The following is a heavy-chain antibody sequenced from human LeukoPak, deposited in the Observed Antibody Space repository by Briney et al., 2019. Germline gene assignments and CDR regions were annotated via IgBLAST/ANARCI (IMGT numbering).Heavy chain of an antibody. J-gene: IGHJ4*02. CDR2: LYYGGST. CDR1: GGSLSSYY. Sequence: SETLSLTCTVSGGSLSSYYWSWMRQSPGKGLEWVGSLYYGGSTNYSPSLKSRVTISVDTSKNQFSLKLSSVTAADTAVYYCARAGDDYFDYWGQGTLVTVSS. D-gene: IGHD3-10*01. V-gene: IGHV4-59*12. CDR3: ARAGDDYFDY.